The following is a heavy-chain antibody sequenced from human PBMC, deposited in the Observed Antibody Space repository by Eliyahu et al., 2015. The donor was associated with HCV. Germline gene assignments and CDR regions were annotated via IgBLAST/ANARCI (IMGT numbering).Heavy chain of an antibody. Sequence: EVQLVESGGGLVQPGGSLRLSCAASGFXFSSYWMSWVRQAPGKGLEWVANIKQDGSEKYYVDSVKGRFTISRDNAKNSLYLQMNSLRAEDTAVYYCARDLRVWAARPRSPDYWGQGTLVTVSS. V-gene: IGHV3-7*03. CDR1: GFXFSSYW. CDR2: IKQDGSEK. J-gene: IGHJ4*02. CDR3: ARDLRVWAARPRSPDY. D-gene: IGHD6-6*01.